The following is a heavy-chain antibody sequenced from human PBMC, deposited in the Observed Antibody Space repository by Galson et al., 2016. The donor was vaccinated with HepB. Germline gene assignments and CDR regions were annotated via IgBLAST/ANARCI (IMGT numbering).Heavy chain of an antibody. Sequence: LEWIGDIRHGGSTNYNPSLMSRVTISGGASENQFSLKLSSVTAADTAVYYCATFYLDSSGYFLSDYWGQGTLVTVSS. V-gene: IGHV4-34*01. CDR2: IRHGGST. CDR3: ATFYLDSSGYFLSDY. J-gene: IGHJ4*02. D-gene: IGHD3-22*01.